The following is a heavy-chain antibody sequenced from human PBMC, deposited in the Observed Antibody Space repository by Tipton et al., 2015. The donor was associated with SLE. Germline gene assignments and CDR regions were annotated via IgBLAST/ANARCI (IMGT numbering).Heavy chain of an antibody. V-gene: IGHV4-59*08. J-gene: IGHJ3*02. CDR3: ARQRDLDAFDI. Sequence: TLSLTCAVYDGSFSGYCWSWIRQPPGKGLEWIGYLSDIGRTNYKSSLRSRVTISVDTSRNLLSLKVTSVTAADTAVYYCARQRDLDAFDIWGQGTMVIVSS. CDR1: DGSFSGYC. CDR2: LSDIGRT.